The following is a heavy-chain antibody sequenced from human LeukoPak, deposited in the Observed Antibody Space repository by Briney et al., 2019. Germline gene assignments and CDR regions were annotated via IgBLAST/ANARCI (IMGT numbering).Heavy chain of an antibody. CDR3: AKDYNWNYGYDY. CDR2: ISGDGGNT. D-gene: IGHD1-7*01. Sequence: SGGSLRLSCTIFGFRFNNFAMSWVRQTPEKGLEWVSGISGDGGNTYYADSVKGRFTISRDNSKNTLYLQMNSLRAEDTAVYYCAKDYNWNYGYDYWGQGTLVTVSS. CDR1: GFRFNNFA. J-gene: IGHJ4*02. V-gene: IGHV3-23*01.